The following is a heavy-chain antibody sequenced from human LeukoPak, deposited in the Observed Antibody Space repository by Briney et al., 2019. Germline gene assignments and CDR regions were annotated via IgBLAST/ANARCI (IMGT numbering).Heavy chain of an antibody. D-gene: IGHD1-26*01. J-gene: IGHJ4*02. Sequence: SETLSLTCTVSGGSISSSSYYWGWIRQPPGKGLEWIGSIYYSGSTYYNPSLKSRVTISVDTSKNQFSLKLSSVTAADTAVYYCARTRRIVGATMTYYFDYWGQGTLVTVSS. CDR1: GGSISSSSYY. CDR3: ARTRRIVGATMTYYFDY. V-gene: IGHV4-39*07. CDR2: IYYSGST.